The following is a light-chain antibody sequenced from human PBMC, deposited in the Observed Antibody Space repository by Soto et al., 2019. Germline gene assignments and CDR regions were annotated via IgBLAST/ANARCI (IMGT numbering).Light chain of an antibody. CDR1: QSVNSDY. J-gene: IGKJ2*01. CDR2: GTS. CDR3: QRYGSSPLYA. Sequence: EIVLTQSPGTLSLSPGERATFSCRASQSVNSDYLAWYQQRPGLAPRLLIYGTSNRATGIPDRFSGSGSGTDFTLTINPLEPEDFAVYYCQRYGSSPLYAFGQGTKLEIK. V-gene: IGKV3-20*01.